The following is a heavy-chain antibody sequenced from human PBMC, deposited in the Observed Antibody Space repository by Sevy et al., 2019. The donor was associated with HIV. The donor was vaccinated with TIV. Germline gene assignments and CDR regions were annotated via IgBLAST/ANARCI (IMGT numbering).Heavy chain of an antibody. CDR1: GFTFSSYS. CDR3: ARDRVAVAGIVFQH. Sequence: GGSLRLSCAASGFTFSSYSMNWVRQAPGKGLEWVSSISSSSSYIYYADSVKGRFTISRDNAKNSLYLQMNSLRAEGTAVDYCARDRVAVAGIVFQHWGQGTLVTVSS. J-gene: IGHJ1*01. V-gene: IGHV3-21*01. D-gene: IGHD6-19*01. CDR2: ISSSSSYI.